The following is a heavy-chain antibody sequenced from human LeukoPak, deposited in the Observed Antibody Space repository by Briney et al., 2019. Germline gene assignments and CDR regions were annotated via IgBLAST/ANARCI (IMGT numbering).Heavy chain of an antibody. Sequence: PGGSLRLSCAASGFTFSNHGMHWVRQAPGMGLEWVAVIWYDGSNKYYADSVKGRFTISRDNSKNTVYLQMNGLRVEDTAVYYCARMGDAFDYWGQGTLVIVSS. D-gene: IGHD3-16*01. CDR3: ARMGDAFDY. CDR1: GFTFSNHG. CDR2: IWYDGSNK. V-gene: IGHV3-33*01. J-gene: IGHJ4*02.